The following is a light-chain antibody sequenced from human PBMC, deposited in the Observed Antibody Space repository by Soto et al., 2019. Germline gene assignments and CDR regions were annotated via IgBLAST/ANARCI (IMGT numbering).Light chain of an antibody. J-gene: IGLJ2*01. CDR3: SSCTATTTLV. CDR2: EIT. Sequence: QSPLTQPASVSGSPGQSITISCTGTTSDVCTCNFVSWYQQNPGKAPKLILYEITNRPSGVSNRFSGSKSGHTASLTVSGLQADDEADYFCSSCTATTTLVFGGGTKATVL. V-gene: IGLV2-14*01. CDR1: TSDVCTCNF.